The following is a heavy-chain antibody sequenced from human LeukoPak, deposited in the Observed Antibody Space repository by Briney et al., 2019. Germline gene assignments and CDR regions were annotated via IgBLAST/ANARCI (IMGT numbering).Heavy chain of an antibody. CDR2: ISYDGSNK. J-gene: IGHJ4*02. CDR1: GFTFSSYA. CDR3: ANNWNLDY. D-gene: IGHD1-20*01. V-gene: IGHV3-30-3*01. Sequence: PGRSLRLSCAASGFTFSSYAMHWVRQAPGKGLEWVAVISYDGSNKYYADSVKGRFTISRDNSKNTLYLQMSSLRAEDTAVYYCANNWNLDYWGQGTLVTVSS.